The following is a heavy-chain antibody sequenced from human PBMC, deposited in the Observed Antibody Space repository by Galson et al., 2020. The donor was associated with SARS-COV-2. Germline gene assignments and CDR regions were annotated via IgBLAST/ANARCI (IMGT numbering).Heavy chain of an antibody. J-gene: IGHJ1*01. V-gene: IGHV3-9*01. Sequence: GGSLRLSCAASGFTFDDYAMHWVRQAPGKGLEWVSGISWNSGGIGYADSVKGRFTISRDNAKNSLYLQMNSLRAEDTALYYCANVHDSPHWGQGTLVTVSS. CDR1: GFTFDDYA. D-gene: IGHD3-22*01. CDR2: ISWNSGGI. CDR3: ANVHDSPH.